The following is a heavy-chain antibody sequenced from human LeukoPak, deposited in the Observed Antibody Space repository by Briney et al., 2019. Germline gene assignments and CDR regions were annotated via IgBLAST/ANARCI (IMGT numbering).Heavy chain of an antibody. Sequence: GGSLRLSCAASGFTFSSYAMSWVRQAPGKGLEWVSAISGSGGSTYYADSVKGRFTISRDNSKDTLYLQMNSLRAEDTAVYYCARHPGSPLGRMDVWGQGTTVTVSS. CDR3: ARHPGSPLGRMDV. V-gene: IGHV3-23*01. CDR2: ISGSGGST. CDR1: GFTFSSYA. D-gene: IGHD1-14*01. J-gene: IGHJ6*02.